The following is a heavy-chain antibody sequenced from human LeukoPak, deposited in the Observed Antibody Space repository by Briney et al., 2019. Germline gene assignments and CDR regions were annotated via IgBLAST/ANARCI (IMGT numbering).Heavy chain of an antibody. Sequence: ASVKVSCKVSGYTLTELSMHWGRQAPGKGLEWMGGFDPEDGETIYALKFQGRVTMTEDTSTDTAYMELSSLRSEDTAVYYCATGRLRYGSGSYYGAEAFDYRGQGTLVTVSS. CDR3: ATGRLRYGSGSYYGAEAFDY. J-gene: IGHJ4*02. V-gene: IGHV1-24*01. D-gene: IGHD3-10*01. CDR2: FDPEDGET. CDR1: GYTLTELS.